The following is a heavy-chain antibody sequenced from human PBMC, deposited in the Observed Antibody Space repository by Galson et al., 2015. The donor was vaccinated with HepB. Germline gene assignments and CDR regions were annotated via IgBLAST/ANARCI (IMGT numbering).Heavy chain of an antibody. D-gene: IGHD1-26*01. CDR3: ARGPRESEPSFGPSLQH. Sequence: SLRLSCAASGFTFSAYWIHWVRQIPGKGLVWVSRINSDGSSRSYADSVKGRLTISKDNAKNTVYLQMSSLRGEDTALYYCARGPRESEPSFGPSLQHWGQGTLVTVSS. J-gene: IGHJ1*01. CDR1: GFTFSAYW. CDR2: INSDGSSR. V-gene: IGHV3-74*01.